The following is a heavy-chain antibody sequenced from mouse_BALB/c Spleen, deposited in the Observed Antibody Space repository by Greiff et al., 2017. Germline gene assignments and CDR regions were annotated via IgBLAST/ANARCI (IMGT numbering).Heavy chain of an antibody. J-gene: IGHJ3*01. Sequence: QVQLQQSGAELANPGASVKMSCKASGYTFTSYWMHWVKQRPGQGLEWIGYINPSTGYTEYNQKFKDKATLTADKSSSTAYMQLSSLTSEDSAVYYCDRRDGDRAWFAYWGQGTLVTVSA. CDR1: GYTFTSYW. CDR3: DRRDGDRAWFAY. D-gene: IGHD2-13*01. CDR2: INPSTGYT. V-gene: IGHV1-7*01.